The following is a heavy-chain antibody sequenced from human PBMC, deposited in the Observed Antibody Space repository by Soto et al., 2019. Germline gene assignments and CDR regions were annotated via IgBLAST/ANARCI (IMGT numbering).Heavy chain of an antibody. CDR1: GGSISSGGYY. Sequence: SETVSLTCTVSGGSISSGGYYWSWIRQHPGKGLEWIGYIYYSGSTYYNPSLKSRVTISVDTSKNQFSLKLSSVTAADTAVYYCARESLLAGDYYYGMDVWGQGTTVTVSS. D-gene: IGHD3-9*01. J-gene: IGHJ6*02. CDR2: IYYSGST. V-gene: IGHV4-31*03. CDR3: ARESLLAGDYYYGMDV.